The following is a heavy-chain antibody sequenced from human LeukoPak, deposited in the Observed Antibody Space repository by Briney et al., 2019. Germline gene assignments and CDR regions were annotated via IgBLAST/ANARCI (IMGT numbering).Heavy chain of an antibody. CDR2: ISHDGTLT. J-gene: IGHJ4*02. CDR1: GFTLSSHW. D-gene: IGHD1-26*01. CDR3: ARGAIVGANFDY. V-gene: IGHV3-74*01. Sequence: GGSLRLSCAASGFTLSSHWMVWVRQGPGKGLVWVSRISHDGTLTGYADSVRGRFTISRDNAKNTLYLQMNSLRAEDTAVYYCARGAIVGANFDYWGQGTLVTVSS.